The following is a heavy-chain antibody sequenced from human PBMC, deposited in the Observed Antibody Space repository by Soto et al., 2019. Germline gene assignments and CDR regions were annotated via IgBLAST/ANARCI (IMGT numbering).Heavy chain of an antibody. CDR2: ISYDGSNK. D-gene: IGHD6-13*01. CDR3: AIGGAAGTFDY. CDR1: GFTFSSYA. Sequence: ESGGGVVQPGRSLRLSCAASGFTFSSYAMHWVRQAPGKGLEWVAVISYDGSNKYYADSVKGRFTISRDNSKNTLYLQMNSLRAEDTAVYYCAIGGAAGTFDYWGQGTLVTVSS. V-gene: IGHV3-30-3*01. J-gene: IGHJ4*02.